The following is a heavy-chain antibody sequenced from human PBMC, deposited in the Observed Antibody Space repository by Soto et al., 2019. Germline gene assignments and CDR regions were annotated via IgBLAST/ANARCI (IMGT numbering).Heavy chain of an antibody. CDR3: ARDPSKSGYESRPDY. D-gene: IGHD5-12*01. J-gene: IGHJ4*01. CDR2: IWYDGSNK. CDR1: GFTFSSYG. V-gene: IGHV3-33*01. Sequence: QVQLVESGGGVVQPGRSLRLSCAASGFTFSSYGMHWVRQAPGKGLEWVAVIWYDGSNKYNADSVKGRFTISRDNSKNPLYLQMNRLRAEDTAVYYCARDPSKSGYESRPDYWGHGALVTVSS.